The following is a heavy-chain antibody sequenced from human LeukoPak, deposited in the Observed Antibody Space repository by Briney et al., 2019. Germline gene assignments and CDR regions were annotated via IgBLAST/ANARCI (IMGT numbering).Heavy chain of an antibody. Sequence: GGSLRLSCAASGFTFSTLSMSWVRQAPGKGLEWIAYITSSSNGIYYADSVRGRFTISRDNAKNSLYLQMNSLRAEDTAVYYCARGHTAVTRHFDFWGQGTLVTVSS. J-gene: IGHJ4*02. CDR2: ITSSSNGI. V-gene: IGHV3-48*01. CDR3: ARGHTAVTRHFDF. D-gene: IGHD4-17*01. CDR1: GFTFSTLS.